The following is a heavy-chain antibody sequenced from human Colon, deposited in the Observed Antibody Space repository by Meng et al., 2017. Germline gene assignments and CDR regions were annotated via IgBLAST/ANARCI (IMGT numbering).Heavy chain of an antibody. J-gene: IGHJ5*01. CDR3: ARTAMLDS. D-gene: IGHD2-2*01. CDR1: GYTFTSSD. Sequence: QAQLVQSGAEVRKPGASVKVTCKASGYTFTSSDINWVRQATGSGLEWLGWMKPNNGNTGSAQKFQGRVSMTRDTSIGTAYMELSGLTSEDTAVYYCARTAMLDSWGQGTLVTVSS. CDR2: MKPNNGNT. V-gene: IGHV1-8*01.